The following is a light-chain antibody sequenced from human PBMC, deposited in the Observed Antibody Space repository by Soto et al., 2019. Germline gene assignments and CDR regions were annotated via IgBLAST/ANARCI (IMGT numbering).Light chain of an antibody. Sequence: DIQMTQSPSTLSASIGDRVTLTCRASQSLTGRLAWYQQKPGRPPKLLIYDVSIFESGVPSRFSGSESGTDFTLTISSLRPDDFATFCCQQYKVYPYTFGQGTRLDI. J-gene: IGKJ2*01. CDR1: QSLTGR. V-gene: IGKV1-5*01. CDR3: QQYKVYPYT. CDR2: DVS.